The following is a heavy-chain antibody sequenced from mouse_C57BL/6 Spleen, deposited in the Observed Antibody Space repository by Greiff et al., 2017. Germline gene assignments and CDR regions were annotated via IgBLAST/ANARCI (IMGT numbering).Heavy chain of an antibody. CDR1: GYTFTSYW. D-gene: IGHD1-1*01. CDR3: AREIESGSSSYYYAMDY. CDR2: IHPNSGST. V-gene: IGHV1-64*01. Sequence: QVQLKQPGAELVKPGASVKLSCKASGYTFTSYWMHWVKQRPGQGLEWIGMIHPNSGSTNYNEKFKSKATLTVDKSSSTAYMQLSSLTSEDSAVYYCAREIESGSSSYYYAMDYWGQGTSVTVSS. J-gene: IGHJ4*01.